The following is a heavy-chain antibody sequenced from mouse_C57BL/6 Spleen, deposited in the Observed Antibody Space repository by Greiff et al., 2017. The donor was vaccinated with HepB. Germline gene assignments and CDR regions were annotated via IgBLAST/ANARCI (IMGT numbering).Heavy chain of an antibody. CDR2: INPYNGGT. J-gene: IGHJ4*01. CDR1: GYTFTDYY. Sequence: EVQLQQSGPVLVKPGASVKMSCKASGYTFTDYYMNGVKQSHGKSLEWIGVINPYNGGTSYNQKFKGKATLTVDKSSSTAYMELNSLTSEDSAVYYCARELRSIMDYWGQGTSVTVSS. CDR3: ARELRSIMDY. V-gene: IGHV1-19*01. D-gene: IGHD1-1*01.